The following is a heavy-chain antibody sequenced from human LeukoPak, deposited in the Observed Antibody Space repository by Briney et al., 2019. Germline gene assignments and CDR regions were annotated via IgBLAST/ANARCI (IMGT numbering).Heavy chain of an antibody. D-gene: IGHD4-17*01. CDR3: ARGTTVTTYWFDP. CDR1: GGSFSGYY. Sequence: SETLSLTCAVYGGSFSGYYWSWIRQPPGKGLEWIGEINHSGSTNYNPSLKSRVTISVDTSKNQFSLKLSSVTAADTAVYYCARGTTVTTYWFDPWGQGTLVTVSP. J-gene: IGHJ5*02. CDR2: INHSGST. V-gene: IGHV4-34*01.